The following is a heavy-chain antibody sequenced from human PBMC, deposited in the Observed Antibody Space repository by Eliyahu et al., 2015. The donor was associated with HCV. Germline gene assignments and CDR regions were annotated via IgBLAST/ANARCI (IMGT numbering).Heavy chain of an antibody. CDR2: ISTSGGTT. D-gene: IGHD1-26*01. J-gene: IGHJ4*02. CDR3: AKGGGSYNLDY. CDR1: GFTFKNYN. V-gene: IGHV3-23*01. Sequence: EVQLLESGGGLVQPGGSLRLSCVASGFTFKNYNMCWVRQAPGKGLEWVSSISTSGGTTYYADSVKGRFTTSRDNSKNTLYLQMNSLRSEDTALYFCAKGGGSYNLDYWGQGSLVIVSS.